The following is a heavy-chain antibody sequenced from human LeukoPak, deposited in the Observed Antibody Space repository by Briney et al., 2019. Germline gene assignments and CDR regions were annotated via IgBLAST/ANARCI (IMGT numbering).Heavy chain of an antibody. CDR2: IIPIFGTA. D-gene: IGHD5-24*01. J-gene: IGHJ4*02. CDR1: GGTFSSYA. CDR3: AGRRDGYTLFDY. V-gene: IGHV1-69*13. Sequence: SVKVSCKASGGTFSSYAISWVRQAPGQGLEWMGGIIPIFGTANYAQKFQGRVTITADESTSTAYMELSSLRSEDTAVYYCAGRRDGYTLFDYWGQGTLVTVSS.